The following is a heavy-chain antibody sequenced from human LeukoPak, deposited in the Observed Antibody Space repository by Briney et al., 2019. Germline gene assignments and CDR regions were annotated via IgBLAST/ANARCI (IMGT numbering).Heavy chain of an antibody. Sequence: SGGSLRLSCAASGFSFSDYYMSWIRQAPGKGLEWVSYISSGGSTIYYADSVKGRFTISRDNSKNTLTLQMSSLRADDTAVYFCAKGGPSSGWYHFDYWGQGTLVTVSS. CDR3: AKGGPSSGWYHFDY. CDR1: GFSFSDYY. V-gene: IGHV3-11*01. CDR2: ISSGGSTI. D-gene: IGHD6-19*01. J-gene: IGHJ4*02.